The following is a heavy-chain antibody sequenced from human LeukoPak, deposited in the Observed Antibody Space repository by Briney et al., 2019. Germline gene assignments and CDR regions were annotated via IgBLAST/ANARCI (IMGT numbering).Heavy chain of an antibody. Sequence: ASVKVSCKASGYTFTSYDINWVRQATGQGLEWMGWINPDSGNTGYAQKFQGRVTMTRNTSISTAYMELSSLRSEDTAVYYCARGGWQWLVGVTVMDFDYWGQGTLVTVSS. CDR2: INPDSGNT. CDR3: ARGGWQWLVGVTVMDFDY. V-gene: IGHV1-8*01. J-gene: IGHJ4*02. D-gene: IGHD6-19*01. CDR1: GYTFTSYD.